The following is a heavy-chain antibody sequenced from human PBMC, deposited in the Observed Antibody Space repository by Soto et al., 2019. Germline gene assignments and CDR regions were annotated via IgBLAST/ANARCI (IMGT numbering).Heavy chain of an antibody. CDR3: AKDVTVRFLEWLSPSPYFDY. CDR1: GFTFSSYG. D-gene: IGHD3-3*01. J-gene: IGHJ4*02. V-gene: IGHV3-30*18. CDR2: ISYDGSNK. Sequence: GGSLRLSCAASGFTFSSYGMHWVRQAPGKGLEWVAVISYDGSNKYYADSVKGRFTISRDNSKNTLYLQMNSLRAEDTAVYYCAKDVTVRFLEWLSPSPYFDYWGQGTLVTVSS.